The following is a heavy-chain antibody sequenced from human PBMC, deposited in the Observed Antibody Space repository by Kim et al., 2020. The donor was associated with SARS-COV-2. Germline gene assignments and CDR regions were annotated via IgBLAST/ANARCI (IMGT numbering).Heavy chain of an antibody. J-gene: IGHJ2*01. Sequence: ASVKVSCKASGYSFTSYDINWVRQATGQGLEWMGWMNPKSGNTGYVQKFQGRVTMTRNTSISTAYMELSSLRDDDTAVYYCARGRPDDYLSAYYTGGYWYFDLWGRGTLVTVSS. CDR2: MNPKSGNT. V-gene: IGHV1-8*01. CDR1: GYSFTSYD. D-gene: IGHD3-3*01. CDR3: ARGRPDDYLSAYYTGGYWYFDL.